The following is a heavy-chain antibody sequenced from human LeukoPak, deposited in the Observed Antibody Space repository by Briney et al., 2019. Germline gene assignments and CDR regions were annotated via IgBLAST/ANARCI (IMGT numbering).Heavy chain of an antibody. CDR2: INPNSGGT. Sequence: ASVKVSCKASGYNFRDYYMHWVRQAPGQGLEWLGWINPNSGGTDYAQQFQGRVTMTRDTSSSTDYLEVRSLRSDDTAVYYCARGAEAETSPLDFWGQGTPVTVSS. J-gene: IGHJ4*02. CDR3: ARGAEAETSPLDF. CDR1: GYNFRDYY. V-gene: IGHV1-2*02. D-gene: IGHD6-13*01.